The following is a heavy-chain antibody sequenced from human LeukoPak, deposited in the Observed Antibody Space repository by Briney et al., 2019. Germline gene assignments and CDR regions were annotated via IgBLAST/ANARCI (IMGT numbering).Heavy chain of an antibody. CDR1: GFTFSDYT. J-gene: IGHJ4*02. D-gene: IGHD2-21*01. CDR3: AREGHRGFRDFDY. V-gene: IGHV3-30-3*01. CDR2: MSYDGNYK. Sequence: GGSLRLSCAASGFTFSDYTMNGVRQAPGKGLEWVALMSYDGNYKFYADSVKGRFTISRDNSKNTLYLQMNSLRAEDTAVYYCAREGHRGFRDFDYWGQGTLVTVSS.